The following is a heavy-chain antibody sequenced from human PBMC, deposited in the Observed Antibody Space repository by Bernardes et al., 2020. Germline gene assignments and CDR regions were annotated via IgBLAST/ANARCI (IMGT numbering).Heavy chain of an antibody. CDR2: INSDGSST. Sequence: GGSLRLSCAASGFTFSSYWMHWVRQAPGKGLVWVSRINSDGSSTSYADSVKGRFTISRDNAKNTLYLQMNSLRAEDTAVYYCARDGIHYDSSGWAYYYYYGMDVWGQGTTVTVSS. J-gene: IGHJ6*02. CDR3: ARDGIHYDSSGWAYYYYYGMDV. D-gene: IGHD3-22*01. V-gene: IGHV3-74*01. CDR1: GFTFSSYW.